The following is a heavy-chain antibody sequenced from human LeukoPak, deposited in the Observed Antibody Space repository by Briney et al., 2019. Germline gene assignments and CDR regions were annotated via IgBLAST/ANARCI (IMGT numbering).Heavy chain of an antibody. CDR3: AELGITMIGGV. D-gene: IGHD3-10*02. CDR1: GFPFSSYE. V-gene: IGHV3-48*03. CDR2: ISSSGSTI. Sequence: GGSLRLSCAASGFPFSSYEMNWVRQAPGKGLEWVSYISSSGSTIYYADSVKGRFTISRDNPKNSLYLQINILRAEDTAVYYCAELGITMIGGVWGKGTTVTISS. J-gene: IGHJ6*04.